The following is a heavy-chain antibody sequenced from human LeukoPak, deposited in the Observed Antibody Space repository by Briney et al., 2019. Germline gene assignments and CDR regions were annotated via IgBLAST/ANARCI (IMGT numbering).Heavy chain of an antibody. CDR3: AREMYGDD. CDR2: IYTGDNT. CDR1: GFTVRSHY. D-gene: IGHD2-8*01. V-gene: IGHV3-53*04. J-gene: IGHJ4*02. Sequence: GGSLRLSCAVSGFTVRSHYMNWVRQAPGKGLEWVSVIYTGDNTYYADFVKGRFTISRHNSKNTVYLQMNSLRPEDTAVYYCAREMYGDDWGQGTLVTVSS.